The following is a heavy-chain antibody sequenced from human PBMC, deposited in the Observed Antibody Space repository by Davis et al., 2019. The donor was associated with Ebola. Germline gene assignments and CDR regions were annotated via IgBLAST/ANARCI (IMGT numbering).Heavy chain of an antibody. CDR3: ARGRWLRTGNAFDI. Sequence: GGSLRLSCAASGFTFSSYAMSWVRQAPGKGLEWVSGISGSGSNTRYADSVKGRFTISRDNSKNTLDLQMHSLRAEDTAVYYCARGRWLRTGNAFDIWGQGTMVTVSS. CDR2: ISGSGSNT. CDR1: GFTFSSYA. D-gene: IGHD5-12*01. V-gene: IGHV3-23*01. J-gene: IGHJ3*02.